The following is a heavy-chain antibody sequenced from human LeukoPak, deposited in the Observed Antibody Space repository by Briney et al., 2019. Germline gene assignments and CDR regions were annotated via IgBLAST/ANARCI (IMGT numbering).Heavy chain of an antibody. V-gene: IGHV3-23*01. CDR1: GFTFSSYA. J-gene: IGHJ6*02. CDR3: AKATTRGYSNYVNYYGMDV. D-gene: IGHD4-11*01. CDR2: ISGSGGSA. Sequence: GGSLRLSCAASGFTFSSYAMSWVRQAPGKGLEWVSAISGSGGSAYYADSVKGRFTISRDNSKNTLYLQMNSLRAEDTAVYYCAKATTRGYSNYVNYYGMDVWGQGTTVTVSS.